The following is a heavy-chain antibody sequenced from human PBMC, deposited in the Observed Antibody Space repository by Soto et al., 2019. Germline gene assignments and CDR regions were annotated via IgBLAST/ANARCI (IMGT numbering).Heavy chain of an antibody. D-gene: IGHD2-8*01. V-gene: IGHV2-5*02. J-gene: IGHJ4*02. CDR1: GFSLPTTEVV. CDR2: IYWDDGK. CDR3: AHRPYNGGSRPFDF. Sequence: GFGHTLGTQAHSLTLPCTFSGFSLPTTEVVVAWIRQPPGKALEWLALIYWDDGKRYSPSPSLKNRLTITKDTSKNQVVLTMANMDPMDTATYYCAHRPYNGGSRPFDFWGQGTLVTV.